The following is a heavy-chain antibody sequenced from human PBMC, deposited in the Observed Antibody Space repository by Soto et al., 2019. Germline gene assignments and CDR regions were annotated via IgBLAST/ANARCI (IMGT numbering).Heavy chain of an antibody. CDR2: ISSSSSYI. Sequence: EVQLVESGGGLVKPGGSLRLSCAASGFTFSSYSMNWVRQAPGKGLEWVSSISSSSSYIYYADSVKGRFTISRDNAKNSLYLQMNSLRAEDTAVYYCARDVPQTYYDFWSGYSNSHYGMDVWGQGTTVTVSS. CDR3: ARDVPQTYYDFWSGYSNSHYGMDV. J-gene: IGHJ6*02. CDR1: GFTFSSYS. V-gene: IGHV3-21*01. D-gene: IGHD3-3*01.